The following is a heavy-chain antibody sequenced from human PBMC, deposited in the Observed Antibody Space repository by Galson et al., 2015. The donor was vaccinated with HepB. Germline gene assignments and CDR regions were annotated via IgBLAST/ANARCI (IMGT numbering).Heavy chain of an antibody. J-gene: IGHJ6*02. Sequence: SLRLSCAASGFAFSSYGMHWVRQAPGKGLEWVAVISYDGSNKYYADSVKGRFTISRDNSKNTLYLQMNSLRAEDTAVYYCAKEITMVRGVINPRPYYYGMDVWGQGTTVTVSS. CDR3: AKEITMVRGVINPRPYYYGMDV. V-gene: IGHV3-30*18. D-gene: IGHD3-10*01. CDR2: ISYDGSNK. CDR1: GFAFSSYG.